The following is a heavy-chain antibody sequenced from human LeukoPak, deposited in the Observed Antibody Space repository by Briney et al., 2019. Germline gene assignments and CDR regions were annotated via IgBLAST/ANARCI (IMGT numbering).Heavy chain of an antibody. J-gene: IGHJ4*02. D-gene: IGHD1-26*01. V-gene: IGHV3-23*01. CDR3: AKDVGKWESLHFFDY. Sequence: GGSLRLSCLTSGFTLSTNAMSWVRQAPGKGLEWISGISGSGASTYYADSVKGRFTISRDDSRNTLYLQMNSLRGDDTAVYYCAKDVGKWESLHFFDYWGQGSLVTVSS. CDR1: GFTLSTNA. CDR2: ISGSGAST.